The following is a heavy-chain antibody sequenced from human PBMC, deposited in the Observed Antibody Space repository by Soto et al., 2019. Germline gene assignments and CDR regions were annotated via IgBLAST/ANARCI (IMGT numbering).Heavy chain of an antibody. V-gene: IGHV1-46*03. CDR1: GYTFTSSY. CDR2: INPSGGST. CDR3: ARDGESTQD. Sequence: APGYTFTSSYMYWVRQAPGQGLEWMGIINPSGGSTSYAQKFQGRVTMTRDTSTSTVYMELSSLRSEDTAVYYCARDGESTQDWGQGTLVTVSS. J-gene: IGHJ4*02.